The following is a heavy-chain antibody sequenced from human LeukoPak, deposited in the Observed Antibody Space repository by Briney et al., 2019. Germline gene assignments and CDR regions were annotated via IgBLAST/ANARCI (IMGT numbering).Heavy chain of an antibody. CDR1: GFTFSSYS. J-gene: IGHJ5*02. V-gene: IGHV3-21*01. CDR3: ARVGYDYVWGRPQTDNWFGP. D-gene: IGHD3-16*01. CDR2: ISSSSSYI. Sequence: GGSLRLSCAAPGFTFSSYSMNWVRQAPGKGLEWVSSISSSSSYIYYADSVKGRFTISRDNAKNSLYLQMNSLRAEDTAVYYCARVGYDYVWGRPQTDNWFGPWGQGTLVTVSS.